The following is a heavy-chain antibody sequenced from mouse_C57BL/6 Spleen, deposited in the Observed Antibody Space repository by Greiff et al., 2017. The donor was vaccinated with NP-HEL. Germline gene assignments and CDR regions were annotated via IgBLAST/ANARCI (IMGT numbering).Heavy chain of an antibody. V-gene: IGHV5-9*01. CDR2: ISGGGGNT. D-gene: IGHD1-1*01. J-gene: IGHJ3*01. Sequence: EVQLVESGGGLVKPGGSLKLSCAASGFTFSSYTMSWVRQTPEKRLEWVATISGGGGNTYYPDSVKGRFTISRDNAKNTLYLQMSSLRSEDTALYYCARQMATVVAPFAYWGQGTLVTVSA. CDR1: GFTFSSYT. CDR3: ARQMATVVAPFAY.